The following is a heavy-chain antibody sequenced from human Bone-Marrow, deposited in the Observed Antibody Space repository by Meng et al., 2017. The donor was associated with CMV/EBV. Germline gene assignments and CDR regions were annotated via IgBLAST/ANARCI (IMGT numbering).Heavy chain of an antibody. V-gene: IGHV3-9*01. J-gene: IGHJ4*02. CDR3: ARDLLWTLYSSGWPSAGY. D-gene: IGHD6-19*01. Sequence: SLKISCAASGFTFDDYAMHWVRQAPGKGLEWVSGISWNSGSIGYADSVKGRFTISRDNAKNSLYLQMSSLRAEDTAVYYCARDLLWTLYSSGWPSAGYWGQGTLVNVSS. CDR1: GFTFDDYA. CDR2: ISWNSGSI.